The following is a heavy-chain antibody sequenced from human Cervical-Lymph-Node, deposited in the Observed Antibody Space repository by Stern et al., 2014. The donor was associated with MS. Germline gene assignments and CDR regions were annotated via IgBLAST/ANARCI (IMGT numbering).Heavy chain of an antibody. Sequence: EVQLVESGAEVKKPGESLKISCKTSGYKFTNQWIAWVRQLPGKGLEFMGIIYPGDSDTRYNPSFQGQVTISADKSVNTAYLQWSSLKASDTAMYYCATHPVGPWGQGTLVTVSS. V-gene: IGHV5-51*01. J-gene: IGHJ5*02. CDR3: ATHPVGP. CDR1: GYKFTNQW. CDR2: IYPGDSDT.